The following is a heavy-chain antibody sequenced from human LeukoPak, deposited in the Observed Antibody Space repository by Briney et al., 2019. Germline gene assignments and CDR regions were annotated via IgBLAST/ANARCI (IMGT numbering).Heavy chain of an antibody. CDR3: AKDNGPKRSSTSRRAFDI. V-gene: IGHV3-23*01. CDR2: ISGSGGST. J-gene: IGHJ3*02. D-gene: IGHD2-2*01. Sequence: RGSLRLSCAASGFTFSSYAMSWVRQAPGKVLEWVSAISGSGGSTYYADSVKGRFTISRDNSKNTLYLQMNSLRAEDTAAYYCAKDNGPKRSSTSRRAFDIWGQGTMVTVSS. CDR1: GFTFSSYA.